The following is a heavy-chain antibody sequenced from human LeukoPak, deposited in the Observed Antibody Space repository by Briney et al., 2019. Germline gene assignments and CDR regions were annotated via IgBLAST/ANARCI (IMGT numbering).Heavy chain of an antibody. J-gene: IGHJ3*02. CDR2: ISSSSSTI. D-gene: IGHD2-8*01. CDR3: VRDCVEVYDAFDI. CDR1: GFTFSSYS. Sequence: PGGSLRLSCAASGFTFSSYSMNWVRQAPGKGLEWVSYISSSSSTIYYADSVKGRFTISRDNAKNSLYLQMNSLRAEETAVYYCVRDCVEVYDAFDIWGQGTMVTVSS. V-gene: IGHV3-48*01.